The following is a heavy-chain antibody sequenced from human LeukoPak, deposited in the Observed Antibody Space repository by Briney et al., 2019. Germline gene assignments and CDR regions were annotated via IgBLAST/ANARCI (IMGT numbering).Heavy chain of an antibody. Sequence: GASVKVSCKASGYTFTSYGISWVRQAPGQGLEWMGWISACNGNTNYAQKLQGRVTMTTDTSTSTACMELRSLRSDDTAVYYCARPAGHLYSWFDPWGQGTLVTVSS. CDR1: GYTFTSYG. V-gene: IGHV1-18*01. CDR2: ISACNGNT. J-gene: IGHJ5*02. CDR3: ARPAGHLYSWFDP. D-gene: IGHD2-21*01.